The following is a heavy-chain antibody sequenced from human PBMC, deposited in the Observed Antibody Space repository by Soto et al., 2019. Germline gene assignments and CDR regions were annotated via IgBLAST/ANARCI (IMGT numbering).Heavy chain of an antibody. V-gene: IGHV4-39*01. CDR2: IYYSGTT. J-gene: IGHJ4*02. CDR1: GGSISSSRYY. CDR3: ARRGGMVHFDY. Sequence: QLQLQESGPGLVKPSETLSLTCTVSGGSISSSRYYWGWIRQPPGKGLEWIGSIYYSGTTYYSPSLKSRVTISVDTSKNQFSLNLSSVTAADTAMYYCARRGGMVHFDYWGQGILVTVSS. D-gene: IGHD1-26*01.